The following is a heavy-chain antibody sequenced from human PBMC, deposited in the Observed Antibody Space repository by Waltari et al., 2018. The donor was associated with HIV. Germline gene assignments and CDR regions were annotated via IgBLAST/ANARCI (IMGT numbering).Heavy chain of an antibody. J-gene: IGHJ6*02. CDR3: ARKGYGMDV. CDR1: GFTFRHYL. CDR2: INQDESEK. V-gene: IGHV3-7*01. Sequence: EEQLAESGGGLVQPGESLRLSCAGSGFTFRHYLMSWVRQDPGKGLEWEANINQDESEKYYVDSVKGRFTTSRDNAKNSLYLQMNSLRVEDTAVYYCARKGYGMDVWGQGTTVTVSS.